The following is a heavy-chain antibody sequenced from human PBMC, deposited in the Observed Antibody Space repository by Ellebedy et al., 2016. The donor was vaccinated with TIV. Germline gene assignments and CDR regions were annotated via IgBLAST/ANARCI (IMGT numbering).Heavy chain of an antibody. CDR2: TYYRSKWYS. Sequence: SQTLSLTCXISGASVDGDSDAWNWVRQSPSRGLEWLGRTYYRSKWYSDSAASVKSRITINPDTSKNQFSLQLNSVTPEDTAVYYCARDTSLGSPDYYFYGMDVWGRGTAVTVSS. J-gene: IGHJ6*02. CDR3: ARDTSLGSPDYYFYGMDV. CDR1: GASVDGDSDA. V-gene: IGHV6-1*01. D-gene: IGHD7-27*01.